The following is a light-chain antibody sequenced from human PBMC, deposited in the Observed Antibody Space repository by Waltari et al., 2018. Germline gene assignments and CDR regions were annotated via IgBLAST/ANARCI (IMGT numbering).Light chain of an antibody. J-gene: IGKJ2*01. CDR3: QQYNNGPPGT. Sequence: ETVMTQSPGTLSVSPGERATLSCRASQNVNSHLAWYQQKFGQAPRLLIYGASNRAICMTARFSGSGSGTEFTLTINSLQSEDFAVYYCQQYNNGPPGTFGQGTKVEFK. CDR2: GAS. V-gene: IGKV3-15*01. CDR1: QNVNSH.